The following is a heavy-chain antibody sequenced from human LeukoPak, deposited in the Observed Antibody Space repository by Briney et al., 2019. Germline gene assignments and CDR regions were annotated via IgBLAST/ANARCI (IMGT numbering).Heavy chain of an antibody. Sequence: PGGSLRLSCAASGFTFSSYAMSWVRQAPGKGLEWVSAISGSGGSTYCADSVKGRFTISRDNSKNTLYLQMNSLRAEDTAVYYCAKGGFGSSWIMDVWGKGTTVTVSS. CDR3: AKGGFGSSWIMDV. CDR1: GFTFSSYA. V-gene: IGHV3-23*01. J-gene: IGHJ6*04. D-gene: IGHD6-13*01. CDR2: ISGSGGST.